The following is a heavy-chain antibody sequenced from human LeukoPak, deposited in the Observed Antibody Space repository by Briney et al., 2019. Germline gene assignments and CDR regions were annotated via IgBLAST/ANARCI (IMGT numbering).Heavy chain of an antibody. V-gene: IGHV3-30*03. CDR3: TATDQFDY. D-gene: IGHD2-2*01. J-gene: IGHJ4*02. Sequence: GGSLRLSCAASGFTFSSYGIHWVRQAPGKGLEWVAVISYDGSNKYYADSVKGRFTISRDNSKNTLYLQMNSLRAEDTAVYYCTATDQFDYWGQGTLVTVSS. CDR1: GFTFSSYG. CDR2: ISYDGSNK.